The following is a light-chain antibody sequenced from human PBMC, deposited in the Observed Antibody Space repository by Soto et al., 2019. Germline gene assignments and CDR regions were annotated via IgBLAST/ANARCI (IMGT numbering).Light chain of an antibody. J-gene: IGLJ2*01. Sequence: QPVLTQSPSASASLGASVKLTCTLSSGHSNYAIAWHQQQSEKGPRYLMNLNSDGSHSKGDGIPDRFSGSSSGAERYLTICSLQSEDEADYYCQTWGSGIVVFGGGTKLTVL. V-gene: IGLV4-69*01. CDR1: SGHSNYA. CDR3: QTWGSGIVV. CDR2: LNSDGSH.